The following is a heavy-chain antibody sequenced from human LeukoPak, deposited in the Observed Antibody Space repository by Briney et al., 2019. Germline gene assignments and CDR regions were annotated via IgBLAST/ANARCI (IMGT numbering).Heavy chain of an antibody. J-gene: IGHJ6*02. V-gene: IGHV3-33*01. Sequence: GGSLRLSCAASGFTFSSYGMHWVRQAPGKGLEWVAVIWYDGSNKYYADSVKGRFTISRDSSKNTLYLQMNSLRAEDTAVYYCARGPGGATFEYYYYGMDVWGQGTTVTVSS. D-gene: IGHD1-26*01. CDR2: IWYDGSNK. CDR3: ARGPGGATFEYYYYGMDV. CDR1: GFTFSSYG.